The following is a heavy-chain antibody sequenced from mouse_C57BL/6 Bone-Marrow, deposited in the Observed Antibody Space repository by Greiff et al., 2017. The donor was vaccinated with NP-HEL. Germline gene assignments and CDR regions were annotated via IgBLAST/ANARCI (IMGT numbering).Heavy chain of an antibody. V-gene: IGHV5-6*01. CDR1: GFTFSSYG. CDR3: ASPYDYLYAMDY. J-gene: IGHJ4*01. CDR2: ISSGGSYT. D-gene: IGHD2-4*01. Sequence: EVQGVESGGDLVKPGGSLKLSCAASGFTFSSYGMSWVRQTPDKRLEWVATISSGGSYTYYPDSVKGRFTISRDNAKNTLYLQMSSLKSEDTAMYYCASPYDYLYAMDYWGQGTSVTVSS.